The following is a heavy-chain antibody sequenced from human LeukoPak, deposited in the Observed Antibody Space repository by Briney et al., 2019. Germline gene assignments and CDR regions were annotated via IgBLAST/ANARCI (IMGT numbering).Heavy chain of an antibody. V-gene: IGHV1-18*01. D-gene: IGHD6-13*01. J-gene: IGHJ6*02. CDR1: GYTFTSYG. Sequence: ASVKVSFNASGYTFTSYGISWVRQAPGQGLEWMGWISAYNGNTNYAQKLQGRVTMTTDTSTSTAYMELRSLRSDDTAVYYCARDYSSSWYDGYYYYGMDVWGQGITVTVSS. CDR3: ARDYSSSWYDGYYYYGMDV. CDR2: ISAYNGNT.